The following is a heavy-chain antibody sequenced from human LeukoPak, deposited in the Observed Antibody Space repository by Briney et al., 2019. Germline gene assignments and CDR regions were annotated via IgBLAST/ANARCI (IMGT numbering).Heavy chain of an antibody. D-gene: IGHD3-10*01. CDR3: AKERGSGSPNAFDI. V-gene: IGHV4-59*12. CDR2: MYYRGNT. Sequence: GSLRLSCAASGFTFSSYSMNWVRQAPGKGLEWVGHMYYRGNTFYNPSLKSRVTISVDTFKNQFSLKLSSVTAADTAVYYCAKERGSGSPNAFDIWGQGTMVTVSS. J-gene: IGHJ3*02. CDR1: GFTFSSYS.